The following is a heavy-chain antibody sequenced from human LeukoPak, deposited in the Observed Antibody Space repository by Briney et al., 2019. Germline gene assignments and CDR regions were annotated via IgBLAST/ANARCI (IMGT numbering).Heavy chain of an antibody. V-gene: IGHV4-4*07. Sequence: SETLSLTCTVSGGSISSYYWSWIRQPAGKGLEWIGRIYTSGSTNYNPSLKSRVTMSVDTSKNQFSLKLSSVTAADTAVYYCARELGNYGGNLDAFDIWGQGTMVTVSS. J-gene: IGHJ3*02. D-gene: IGHD4-23*01. CDR2: IYTSGST. CDR1: GGSISSYY. CDR3: ARELGNYGGNLDAFDI.